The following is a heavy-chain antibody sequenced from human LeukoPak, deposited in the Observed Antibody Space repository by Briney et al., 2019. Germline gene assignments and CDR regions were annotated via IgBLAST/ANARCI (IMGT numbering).Heavy chain of an antibody. Sequence: GGSLRLSCAASGFTFDDYAMHGVRQAPGKGLVWVSPINSDGSSTSYADSVKGRFTISRDNAKNTLSLQMNSLRGEDTAVYYCARVGGSNAFDIWGQGTMVTVSS. D-gene: IGHD1-26*01. CDR1: GFTFDDYA. V-gene: IGHV3-74*01. CDR3: ARVGGSNAFDI. CDR2: INSDGSST. J-gene: IGHJ3*02.